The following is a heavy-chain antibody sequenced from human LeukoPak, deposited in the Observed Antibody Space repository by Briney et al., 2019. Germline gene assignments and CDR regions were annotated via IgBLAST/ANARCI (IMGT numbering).Heavy chain of an antibody. V-gene: IGHV3-48*01. CDR3: ASPLKPSNRQRQYYYYYMDV. CDR1: GMTFSSHW. CDR2: ISSSSSTI. Sequence: GGSLRLSCAASGMTFSSHWMSWVRQAPGKGLEWVSYISSSSSTIYYADSVKGRFTISRDNAKNSLYLQMNSLRAEDTAVYYCASPLKPSNRQRQYYYYYMDVWGKGTTVTVSS. D-gene: IGHD1-14*01. J-gene: IGHJ6*03.